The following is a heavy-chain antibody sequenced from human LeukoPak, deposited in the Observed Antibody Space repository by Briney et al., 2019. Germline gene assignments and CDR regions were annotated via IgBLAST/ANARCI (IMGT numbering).Heavy chain of an antibody. D-gene: IGHD2-2*01. V-gene: IGHV3-48*03. CDR3: VRGGYCSSTICYWYNAFDM. Sequence: GGSLRLSCAASGFTFSRYERSWVRQAPGKGLEWVSYIATGGSAIYYADSVKGRFTISRDNAKNSLYLQMNSLRAEDMAVYHCVRGGYCSSTICYWYNAFDMWGQGTMVTVSS. CDR2: IATGGSAI. J-gene: IGHJ3*02. CDR1: GFTFSRYE.